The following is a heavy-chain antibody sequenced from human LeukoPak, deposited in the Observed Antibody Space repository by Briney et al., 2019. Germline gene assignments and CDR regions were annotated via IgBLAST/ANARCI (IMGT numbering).Heavy chain of an antibody. CDR3: ARNRGWQQFDY. Sequence: GGSLRLSCAASGFTFSSHWMTWIRQAPGKGLEWVASIKKDVGEKFYVDSVKGRFTISRDNAKNSLYLQMNNLRAEDTAVYYCARNRGWQQFDYWGQGTLVTVSS. D-gene: IGHD5-24*01. CDR1: GFTFSSHW. CDR2: IKKDVGEK. V-gene: IGHV3-7*01. J-gene: IGHJ4*02.